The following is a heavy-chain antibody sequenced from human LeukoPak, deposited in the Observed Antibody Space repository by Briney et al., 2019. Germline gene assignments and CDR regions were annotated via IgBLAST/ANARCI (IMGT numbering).Heavy chain of an antibody. D-gene: IGHD3-22*01. CDR3: ARGPHFIGRYYDSSGYGDNWFDP. CDR2: INHRGST. Sequence: SETLSLTCAVYGGFFSGYYWSWIRQPPGKGLEWIGEINHRGSTNYNPSLKSRVTISVDTSKNQFSLKLSSVTAADTAVYYCARGPHFIGRYYDSSGYGDNWFDPWGQGTLVTVSS. CDR1: GGFFSGYY. V-gene: IGHV4-34*01. J-gene: IGHJ5*02.